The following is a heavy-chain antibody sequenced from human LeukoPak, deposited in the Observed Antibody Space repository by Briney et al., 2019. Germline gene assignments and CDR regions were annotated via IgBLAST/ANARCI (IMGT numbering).Heavy chain of an antibody. CDR3: ARGARPTYYYDSSGYYYTEGFDY. J-gene: IGHJ4*02. V-gene: IGHV4-59*01. CDR2: IYYSGST. Sequence: SETLSLTCTVSGGSISSYYWSWIRQPPGKGLEWIGYIYYSGSTNYNPSLKSRVTISVDTSKNQFSLKLSSVTAADTAVYYCARGARPTYYYDSSGYYYTEGFDYWGQGTLVTVSS. D-gene: IGHD3-22*01. CDR1: GGSISSYY.